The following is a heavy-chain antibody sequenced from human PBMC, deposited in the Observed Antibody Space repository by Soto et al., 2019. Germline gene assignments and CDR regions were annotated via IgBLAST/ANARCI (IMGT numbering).Heavy chain of an antibody. CDR1: GGTFGSFA. CDR3: AGEGRIAVAGTAWVDP. Sequence: QVQLVQSGAEVKKPESSVKVSCKASGGTFGSFAINWVRQAPGQGLEWMGRIIPIFGTAKYAQKFLGRLTISADEATSMAYMELSGLRSDDTAFYFCAGEGRIAVAGTAWVDPWGQGTLVIVSS. V-gene: IGHV1-69*01. D-gene: IGHD6-19*01. J-gene: IGHJ5*02. CDR2: IIPIFGTA.